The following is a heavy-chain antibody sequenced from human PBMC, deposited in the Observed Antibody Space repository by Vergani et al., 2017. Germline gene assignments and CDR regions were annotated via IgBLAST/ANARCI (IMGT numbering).Heavy chain of an antibody. CDR1: GFTFSSYA. D-gene: IGHD2-15*01. CDR2: ISGSGDNA. Sequence: EVQLLESGGGLVQPGGSLRLSCAASGFTFSSYAMSWVRQAPGKGLEWVSGISGSGDNADYADSVQGHFTISRDNSKNTLYLQMNSRRAEDTAVYYCAKEVAMVVAATGYYYDGMDVWGQGTTVTVSS. J-gene: IGHJ6*02. CDR3: AKEVAMVVAATGYYYDGMDV. V-gene: IGHV3-23*01.